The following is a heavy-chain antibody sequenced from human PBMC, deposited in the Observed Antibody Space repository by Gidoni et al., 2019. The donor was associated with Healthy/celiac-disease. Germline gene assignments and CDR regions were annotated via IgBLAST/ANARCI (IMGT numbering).Heavy chain of an antibody. V-gene: IGHV3-21*01. CDR1: GFTFSSYS. CDR3: ARDMGGYFDY. D-gene: IGHD1-26*01. Sequence: EVQLVEYGRGLVRPGGSLRLSSASSGFTFSSYSMNWVRQAPGQGLEGVSSISSSSSYIYYADSVKGRFTIARDNAKNSLYLQMNSLRAEDTAVYYCARDMGGYFDYWGQGTLVTVSS. CDR2: ISSSSSYI. J-gene: IGHJ4*02.